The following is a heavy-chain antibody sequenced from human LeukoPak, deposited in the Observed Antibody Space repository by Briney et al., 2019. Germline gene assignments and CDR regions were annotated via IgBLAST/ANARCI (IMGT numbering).Heavy chain of an antibody. D-gene: IGHD1-26*01. J-gene: IGHJ4*02. CDR3: ARDITRGAAGYYFDY. CDR1: GFTFSGYA. Sequence: GGSLRLSCAASGFTFSGYAMHWVRQAPGKGLEWVAVIASDGRDKHDADSVKGRFTISRDNSKNTLYLQMDSLRSEDTAVYYCARDITRGAAGYYFDYWGQGTLVTVSS. CDR2: IASDGRDK. V-gene: IGHV3-30*04.